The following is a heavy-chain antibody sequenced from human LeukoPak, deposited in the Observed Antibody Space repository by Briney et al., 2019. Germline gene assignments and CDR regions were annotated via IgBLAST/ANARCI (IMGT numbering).Heavy chain of an antibody. CDR2: IIPIFGTA. Sequence: SVKVSCKASGGTFSSYAISWVRQAPGQGLEWMGGIIPIFGTANYAQKFQGRVTITADEPTSTAYMELSSLRPEDTAVYYCARMEATGDWYFDLWGRGTLVTVSS. V-gene: IGHV1-69*13. D-gene: IGHD7-27*01. J-gene: IGHJ2*01. CDR3: ARMEATGDWYFDL. CDR1: GGTFSSYA.